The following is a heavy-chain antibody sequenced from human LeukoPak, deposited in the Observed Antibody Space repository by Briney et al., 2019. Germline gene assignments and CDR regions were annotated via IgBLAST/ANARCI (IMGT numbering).Heavy chain of an antibody. J-gene: IGHJ4*02. CDR2: IYHSGST. CDR3: ARDLAAARGDY. D-gene: IGHD6-13*01. V-gene: IGHV4-39*07. CDR1: GGSISSGGYY. Sequence: SETLSLTCTVSGGSISSGGYYWSWIRQPPGKGLEWIGSIYHSGSTYYNPSLKSRVTISVDTSKNQFSLKLSSVTAADTAVYYCARDLAAARGDYWGQGTLVTVSS.